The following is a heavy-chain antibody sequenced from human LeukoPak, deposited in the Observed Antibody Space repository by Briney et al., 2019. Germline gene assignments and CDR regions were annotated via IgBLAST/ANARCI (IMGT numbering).Heavy chain of an antibody. CDR2: INHSGST. Sequence: SETLSLTCSVSGGSISLSYYYWSWIRQPPGKGLEWIGEINHSGSTNYNPSLKSRVTISVDTSKNQFSLKLSSVTAADTAVYYCARAHYDFWSGYYMSYYFDYWGQGTLVTVSS. D-gene: IGHD3-3*01. CDR1: GGSISLSYYY. CDR3: ARAHYDFWSGYYMSYYFDY. J-gene: IGHJ4*02. V-gene: IGHV4-34*01.